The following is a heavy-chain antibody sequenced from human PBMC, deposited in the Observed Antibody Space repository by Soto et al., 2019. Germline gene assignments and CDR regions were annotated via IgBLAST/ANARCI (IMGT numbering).Heavy chain of an antibody. CDR1: GYTFPDYW. CDR2: LFASDTGT. J-gene: IGHJ5*02. V-gene: IGHV5-51*01. D-gene: IGHD4-4*01. Sequence: PGESLKISCQGSGYTFPDYWIDWVRQMPGKGLEEMGFLFASDTGTRYSPSFQGQVIISVDKSINTAYLQITSLKASDSAIYYCARREGDFSKLDHWGHGTLVTVSS. CDR3: ARREGDFSKLDH.